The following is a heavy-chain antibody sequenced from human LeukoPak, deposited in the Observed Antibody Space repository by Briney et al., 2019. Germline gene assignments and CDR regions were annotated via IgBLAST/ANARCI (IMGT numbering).Heavy chain of an antibody. Sequence: PSETLSLTCTVSGGSNSRGNYYWSWLRPHPGKGLEWIGYIYYSGCTQYHPSLKSRLTISVDTSKTQFSLRLSSVTAADTAVYYCARLDILTAANFDPWGQGTLVTVSS. J-gene: IGHJ5*02. CDR2: IYYSGCT. D-gene: IGHD3-9*01. CDR1: GGSNSRGNYY. CDR3: ARLDILTAANFDP. V-gene: IGHV4-31*03.